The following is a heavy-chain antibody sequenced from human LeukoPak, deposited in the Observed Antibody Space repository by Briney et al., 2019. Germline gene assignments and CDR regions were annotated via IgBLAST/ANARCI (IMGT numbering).Heavy chain of an antibody. V-gene: IGHV1-69*05. Sequence: ASVKVSCKASGGTFSSYAISWVRQAPGQGLEWMGGIIPIFGTANYAQKFQGRVTITTDESTSTAYMELSSLRSEDTAVYYCARLVGARYYFDYWGQGTLVTVSS. D-gene: IGHD1-26*01. CDR1: GGTFSSYA. CDR3: ARLVGARYYFDY. CDR2: IIPIFGTA. J-gene: IGHJ4*02.